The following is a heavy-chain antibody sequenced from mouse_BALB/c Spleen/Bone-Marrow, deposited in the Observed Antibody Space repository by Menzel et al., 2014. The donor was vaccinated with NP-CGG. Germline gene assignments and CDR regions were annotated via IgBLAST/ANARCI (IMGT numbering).Heavy chain of an antibody. J-gene: IGHJ2*01. CDR1: GFNIKDYY. V-gene: IGHV14-4*02. CDR3: NAGGYVDY. Sequence: DVKLQESGAELVRSGASVKLSCTASGFNIKDYYMHWVKQRPEQGLEWIGWIDPENGDTEYAPKFQGKATMTADTSSNTASLQLSSLTSEDTAVYYCNAGGYVDYGGQGTTLPVSS. CDR2: IDPENGDT.